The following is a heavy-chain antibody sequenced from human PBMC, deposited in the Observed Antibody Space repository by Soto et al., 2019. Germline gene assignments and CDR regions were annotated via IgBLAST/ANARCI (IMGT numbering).Heavy chain of an antibody. J-gene: IGHJ4*02. Sequence: QVQLVESGGGVVQPGRSLRLSCAASGFTFSSYGMHWVRQAPGKGLEWVAVIWYDGSNKYYADSEKGRFTISRDNSKNTLYLQMNSLRAEDTAVYYCARDRLQIAAAGTPGHWGQGTLVTVSS. V-gene: IGHV3-33*01. D-gene: IGHD6-13*01. CDR2: IWYDGSNK. CDR1: GFTFSSYG. CDR3: ARDRLQIAAAGTPGH.